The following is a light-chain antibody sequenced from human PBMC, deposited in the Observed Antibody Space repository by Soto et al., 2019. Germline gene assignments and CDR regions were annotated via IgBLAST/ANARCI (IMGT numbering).Light chain of an antibody. CDR2: GAS. Sequence: EIVLTQSPGTLSLSPGERATLSCKASQGVGSNYLAWYQQKPGQAPRPLIYGASSRATGIPDRFSGSGSGADFTLTISRLEPEDCAVYYCQQYGSSPWTFGKGTTVEIK. CDR1: QGVGSNY. J-gene: IGKJ1*01. V-gene: IGKV3-20*01. CDR3: QQYGSSPWT.